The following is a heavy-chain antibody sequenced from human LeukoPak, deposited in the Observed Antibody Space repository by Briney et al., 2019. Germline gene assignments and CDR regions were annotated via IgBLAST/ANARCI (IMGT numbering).Heavy chain of an antibody. Sequence: SETLSLTCTVSGGSISSYYWSWIRQPPGKGLEWIGHIYYSGSTNYNPSLKSRVTISVDTSKNQFSLKLSSVTAADTAVYYCARHGFYYDSSGYHGIRSFDYWGQGTLVTVSS. J-gene: IGHJ4*02. V-gene: IGHV4-59*08. D-gene: IGHD3-22*01. CDR1: GGSISSYY. CDR3: ARHGFYYDSSGYHGIRSFDY. CDR2: IYYSGST.